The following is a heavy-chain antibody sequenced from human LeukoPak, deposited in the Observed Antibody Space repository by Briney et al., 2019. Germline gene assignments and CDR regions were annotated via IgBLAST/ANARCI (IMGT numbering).Heavy chain of an antibody. V-gene: IGHV2-5*01. Sequence: SGPTLVKPTQTLTLTCTFSGFSLTTSGVGVGWVRQPPGKALEWFALIYWNDDKRYRSSLRSRPTITKDTSKNQVVLTMTNMDPVDTATYYCAHIHITYYYGSGTPLGAFDIWGQGTMVTVSS. CDR2: IYWNDDK. CDR1: GFSLTTSGVG. J-gene: IGHJ3*02. D-gene: IGHD3-10*01. CDR3: AHIHITYYYGSGTPLGAFDI.